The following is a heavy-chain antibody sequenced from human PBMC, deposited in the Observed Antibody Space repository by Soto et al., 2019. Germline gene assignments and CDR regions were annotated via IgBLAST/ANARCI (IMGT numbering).Heavy chain of an antibody. D-gene: IGHD5-18*01. Sequence: QVQLVESGGGVVQPGRSLRLSCAASGFTFSSYGMHWVRQAPGKGLEWVAVIWYDGSNKYYADSVKGRFTISRDNSKNALYLQMKRLIAEDTAVYNDARDRGDTARLTVVDAFGIWGQGTMVTASS. CDR2: IWYDGSNK. CDR1: GFTFSSYG. V-gene: IGHV3-33*01. CDR3: ARDRGDTARLTVVDAFGI. J-gene: IGHJ3*02.